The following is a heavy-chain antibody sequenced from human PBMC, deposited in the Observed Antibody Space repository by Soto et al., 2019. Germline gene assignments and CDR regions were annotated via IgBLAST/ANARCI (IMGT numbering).Heavy chain of an antibody. CDR3: ARPGSYYYDSSGYWVGAFDI. D-gene: IGHD3-22*01. J-gene: IGHJ3*02. CDR1: GYSFTSYW. V-gene: IGHV5-51*01. Sequence: PGESLKISCKGSGYSFTSYWIGWVRQMPGKGLEWMGIIYPGDSDTRYSPSFQGQVTISADKSISTAYLQWSSLKASDTAMYYCARPGSYYYDSSGYWVGAFDIWGQGTMATVSS. CDR2: IYPGDSDT.